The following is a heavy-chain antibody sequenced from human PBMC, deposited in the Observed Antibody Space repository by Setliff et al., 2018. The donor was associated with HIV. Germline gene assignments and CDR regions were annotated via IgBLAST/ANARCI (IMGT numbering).Heavy chain of an antibody. CDR3: ARGRVYKGYYDSSSSWGRYYYYHMDV. J-gene: IGHJ6*03. Sequence: SETLSLTCAVSGGSFSGYYWTWIRQTPGGGLQWIGEINEGGNTHHNPSLESRLTMSVDTSKKQFSLKLSSVSAADTAVFYCARGRVYKGYYDSSSSWGRYYYYHMDVWGQGTTVTVSS. V-gene: IGHV4-34*01. D-gene: IGHD3-22*01. CDR2: INEGGNT. CDR1: GGSFSGYY.